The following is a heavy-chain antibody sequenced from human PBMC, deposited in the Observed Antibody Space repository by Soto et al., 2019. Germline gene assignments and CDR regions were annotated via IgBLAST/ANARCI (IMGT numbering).Heavy chain of an antibody. CDR1: GFTFSSYA. CDR3: APGRHLILDQ. J-gene: IGHJ4*02. V-gene: IGHV3-23*01. CDR2: IGSGGDST. D-gene: IGHD1-1*01. Sequence: EVQLLESGGGLVQPGGSLRLSCAASGFTFSSYAMSWVRQAPGKGLEWVSGIGSGGDSTYYADSVKGRFTISRDDSKNTLYLQMNSLRVEDTAVYYCAPGRHLILDQWGQGTLVTVSS.